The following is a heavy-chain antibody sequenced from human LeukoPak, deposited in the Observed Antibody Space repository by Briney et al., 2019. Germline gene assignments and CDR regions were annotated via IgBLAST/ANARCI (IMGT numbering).Heavy chain of an antibody. V-gene: IGHV4-4*07. CDR2: IHPSGST. J-gene: IGHJ4*02. CDR3: ARGPPPDFDY. CDR1: GDSISSYY. Sequence: SETLSLTCTVSGDSISSYYWSWIRQPAGQGLEWIGRIHPSGSTNYNPSLKSRVTLSVDTSKNQFSLKLSSVTAADTAVYYCARGPPPDFDYWGRGTLVTVSS.